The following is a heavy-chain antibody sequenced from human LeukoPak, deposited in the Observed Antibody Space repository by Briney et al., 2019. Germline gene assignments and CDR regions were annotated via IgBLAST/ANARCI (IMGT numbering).Heavy chain of an antibody. V-gene: IGHV3-48*04. CDR2: ISSSSSTI. J-gene: IGHJ2*01. Sequence: PGGSLRLSCAASGFTFSSYSMNWVRQAPGKGLEWVSYISSSSSTIYYADSVKGRFTISRDNAKNVLYLQVNSLRAGDTALYRCARDGGKDVVDDWYFDLWGRGTLVTVSS. D-gene: IGHD2-15*01. CDR3: ARDGGKDVVDDWYFDL. CDR1: GFTFSSYS.